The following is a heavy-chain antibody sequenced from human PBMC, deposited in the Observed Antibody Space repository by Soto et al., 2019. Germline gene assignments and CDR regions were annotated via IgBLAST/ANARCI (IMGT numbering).Heavy chain of an antibody. V-gene: IGHV3-53*02. CDR1: GFTVSSHY. D-gene: IGHD4-17*01. CDR3: ATPVTRLIAFDL. Sequence: EVQLVETGGGFVQPGGSLRLSCVASGFTVSSHYMTWVRQTPGKGLEWVSIIYASDSTFYADSVKGRFTISRDYSKNTVGLHLNSPRAEDTAVYYCATPVTRLIAFDLWGQGTMGTVSS. CDR2: IYASDST. J-gene: IGHJ3*01.